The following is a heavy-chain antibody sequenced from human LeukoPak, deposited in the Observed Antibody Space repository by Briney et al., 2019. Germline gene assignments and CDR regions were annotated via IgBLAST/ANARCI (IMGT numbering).Heavy chain of an antibody. J-gene: IGHJ4*02. D-gene: IGHD6-19*01. Sequence: GGSLRLSCAASGFTFSSYSMNWVRQAPGKGLEWVSAISGSGGSTYYADSVKGRFTISRDNSKNTLYLQMNSLRAEDTAVYYCADGPPVASKDYWGQGTLVTVSS. CDR3: ADGPPVASKDY. CDR2: ISGSGGST. V-gene: IGHV3-23*01. CDR1: GFTFSSYS.